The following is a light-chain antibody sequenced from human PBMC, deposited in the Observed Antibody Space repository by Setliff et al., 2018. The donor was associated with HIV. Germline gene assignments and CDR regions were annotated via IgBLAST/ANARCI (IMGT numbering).Light chain of an antibody. Sequence: QSALTQPASVSGSPGQSITISCTGTSSDVGAYNYVSWYQQHPDKAPKLMIYDVSNRPSGVSNRFSGSKSGNTASLTTSGLQAEDEADYYCSSYTTTSTVVFGGGTK. V-gene: IGLV2-14*03. CDR1: SSDVGAYNY. CDR3: SSYTTTSTVV. J-gene: IGLJ2*01. CDR2: DVS.